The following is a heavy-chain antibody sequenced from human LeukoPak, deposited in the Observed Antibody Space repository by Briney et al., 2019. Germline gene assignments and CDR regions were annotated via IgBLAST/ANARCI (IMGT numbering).Heavy chain of an antibody. V-gene: IGHV3-23*01. D-gene: IGHD5-18*01. CDR1: GFTFSSYA. Sequence: PGGSLRLSCAASGFTFSSYAMSWVRQAPGKGLEWVSAISGSGGSTCYADSVKGRFTISRDNSKNTLYLQMNSLRAEDTAVYYCAKDDDTAMVTATGYYGMDVWGQGTTVTVSS. CDR2: ISGSGGST. J-gene: IGHJ6*02. CDR3: AKDDDTAMVTATGYYGMDV.